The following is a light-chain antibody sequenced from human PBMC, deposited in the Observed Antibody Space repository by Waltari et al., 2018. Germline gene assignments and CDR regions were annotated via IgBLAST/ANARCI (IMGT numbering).Light chain of an antibody. CDR2: EDS. CDR3: YSTDGSGNERV. Sequence: SYELTQPPSASGSPGQTARITCSGDALPRNAAYWYQQKSGQAPVLVMYEDSKRPPGIPERFSGSGSGTMATLTISGAQAEDEADYYCYSTDGSGNERVFGGGTKLTV. J-gene: IGLJ2*01. V-gene: IGLV3-10*01. CDR1: ALPRNA.